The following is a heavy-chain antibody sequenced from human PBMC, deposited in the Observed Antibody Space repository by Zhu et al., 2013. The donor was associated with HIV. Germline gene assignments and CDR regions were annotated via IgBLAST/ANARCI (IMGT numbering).Heavy chain of an antibody. CDR2: IYHSGST. V-gene: IGHV4-38-2*01. CDR3: ARGATVGHYYFDY. J-gene: IGHJ4*02. D-gene: IGHD1-26*01. CDR1: GYSISSGYY. Sequence: QVQLQESGPGLVKPSETLSLTCAVSGYSISSGYYWGWIRQPPGKGLEWIGSIYHSGSTYYNPSLKSRVTISVDRSKNQFSLKLSSVTAADTAVYYCARGATVGHYYFDYWGQGTLVTVSS.